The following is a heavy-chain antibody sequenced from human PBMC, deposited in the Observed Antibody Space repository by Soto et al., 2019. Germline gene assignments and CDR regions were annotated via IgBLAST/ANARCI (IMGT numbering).Heavy chain of an antibody. CDR2: IDPSDSYT. CDR1: GYSFTSYW. Sequence: GESLKISCKGSGYSFTSYWISWVRQMPGKGLEWMGRIDPSDSYTNYSPSFQGHVTISADKSISTAYLQWSSLKASDTAMYYCARPTGITGTTWDYYYYGMDVWGQGXTVTVSS. D-gene: IGHD1-7*01. J-gene: IGHJ6*02. CDR3: ARPTGITGTTWDYYYYGMDV. V-gene: IGHV5-10-1*01.